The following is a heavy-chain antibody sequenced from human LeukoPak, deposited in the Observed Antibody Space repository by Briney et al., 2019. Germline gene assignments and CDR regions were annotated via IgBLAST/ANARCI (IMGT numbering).Heavy chain of an antibody. D-gene: IGHD6-6*01. J-gene: IGHJ6*04. Sequence: GGSLRLSCAVSGLTFSNYWMHWVRQAPGKGLVWVSRISNDGTSTSYADSVKGRFTISRDNAKNTLYLQMNSLRGEDTAVYYCARDLGSSSDVWGKGTTVTVSS. CDR2: ISNDGTST. CDR3: ARDLGSSSDV. CDR1: GLTFSNYW. V-gene: IGHV3-74*01.